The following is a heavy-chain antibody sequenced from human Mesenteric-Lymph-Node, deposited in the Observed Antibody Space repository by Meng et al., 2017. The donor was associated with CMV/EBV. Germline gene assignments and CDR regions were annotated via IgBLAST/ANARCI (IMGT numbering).Heavy chain of an antibody. CDR2: IYYSGST. Sequence: SETLSLTCTVSGGSISSGGYYWSWIRQHPGKGLEWIGYIYYSGSTYYNPSLKSRVTISVDTSKNQFSLKLSSVTAADTAVYYCARGRSHGEFDYWGQGTLVTVSS. J-gene: IGHJ4*02. V-gene: IGHV4-31*03. CDR3: ARGRSHGEFDY. D-gene: IGHD4-17*01. CDR1: GGSISSGGYY.